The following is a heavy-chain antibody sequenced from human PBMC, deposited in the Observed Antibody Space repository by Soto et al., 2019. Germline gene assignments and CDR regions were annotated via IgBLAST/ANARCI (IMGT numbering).Heavy chain of an antibody. CDR1: GYSFTSYW. Sequence: PGESLKISCKVSGYSFTSYWIGWVRQMHGKGLEWMGIIYPGDSDTRYSPSFQGQVTISADKSISTAYLQWSSLKASDTAMYYCARHKAYYYDSSGYWYYYGMDVWGQGTTVTVSS. J-gene: IGHJ6*02. CDR3: ARHKAYYYDSSGYWYYYGMDV. CDR2: IYPGDSDT. D-gene: IGHD3-22*01. V-gene: IGHV5-51*01.